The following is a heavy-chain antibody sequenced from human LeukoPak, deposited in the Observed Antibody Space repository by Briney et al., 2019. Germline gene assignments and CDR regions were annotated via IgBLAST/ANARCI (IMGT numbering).Heavy chain of an antibody. Sequence: PGGSLRLSCAASGFTVSSNYMSWVRQAPGKGLEWVSVIYSGGSTYYADSVKGRFTISRDNSKNTLYLQMNSLRAEDTAVYYCARSATIFGVVPPFDYWGQGTLVTVSS. D-gene: IGHD3-3*01. V-gene: IGHV3-53*01. CDR3: ARSATIFGVVPPFDY. CDR2: IYSGGST. CDR1: GFTVSSNY. J-gene: IGHJ4*02.